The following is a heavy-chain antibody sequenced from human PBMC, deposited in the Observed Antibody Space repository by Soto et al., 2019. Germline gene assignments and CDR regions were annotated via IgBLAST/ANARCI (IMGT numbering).Heavy chain of an antibody. D-gene: IGHD6-19*01. CDR1: GGSISSGGYY. J-gene: IGHJ1*01. CDR2: IYYSGST. V-gene: IGHV4-31*03. CDR3: ARALDAYSSGWSQH. Sequence: SETLSLTCTVSGGSISSGGYYWSWIRQHPGKGLEWIGYIYYSGSTYYNPSLKSRVTISVDTSKNQFSLKLSSVTAADTAVYYCARALDAYSSGWSQHWGQGTLVTVSS.